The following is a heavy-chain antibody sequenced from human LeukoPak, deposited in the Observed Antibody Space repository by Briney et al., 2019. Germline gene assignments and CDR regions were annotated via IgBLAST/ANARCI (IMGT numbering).Heavy chain of an antibody. J-gene: IGHJ4*02. CDR3: ARAIGYSLDY. Sequence: SETLSLTCSVSGASISSYYWTWIRQPPGKGLEWIGYVHYTGTTNYNASLKSRVTISLDTSKNQFSLKLNSLTAADTAVYYCARAIGYSLDYWGQGTLVTVSS. CDR2: VHYTGTT. V-gene: IGHV4-59*01. D-gene: IGHD5-18*01. CDR1: GASISSYY.